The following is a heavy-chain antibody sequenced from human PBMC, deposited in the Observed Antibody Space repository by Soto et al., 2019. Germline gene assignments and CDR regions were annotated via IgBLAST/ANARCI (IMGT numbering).Heavy chain of an antibody. CDR2: ISGSGGST. V-gene: IGHV3-23*01. CDR1: GFTFSSYA. CDR3: AKDAIFGVVINLDY. J-gene: IGHJ4*02. D-gene: IGHD3-3*01. Sequence: WGSLRLSCAASGFTFSSYATSWFRQAPGKGLEWVSAISGSGGSTYYADSVKGRFTISRDNSKNTLYLQMNSLRAEDTAVYYCAKDAIFGVVINLDYWGQGTLVTVSS.